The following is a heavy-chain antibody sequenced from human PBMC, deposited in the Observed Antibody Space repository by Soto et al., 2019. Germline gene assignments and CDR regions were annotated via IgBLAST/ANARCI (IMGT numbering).Heavy chain of an antibody. D-gene: IGHD2-15*01. Sequence: GESLKISCKGSGYSFTKYWIIWVRQVPGKGLEWMGRIDTSYSYSHYSPSFQGHVTISVDKSISTGYLQWSSLKASDTAMYYCARYCSSSSCSQLYGMDVWGQGTTVTV. CDR3: ARYCSSSSCSQLYGMDV. CDR2: IDTSYSYS. CDR1: GYSFTKYW. V-gene: IGHV5-10-1*01. J-gene: IGHJ6*02.